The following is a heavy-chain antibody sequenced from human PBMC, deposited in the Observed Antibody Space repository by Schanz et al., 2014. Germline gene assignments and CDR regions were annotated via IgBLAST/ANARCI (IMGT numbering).Heavy chain of an antibody. CDR3: ASSGAGYSSSWDFDY. Sequence: QEQLVQSGAEVRKPGASMKVSCKASGYTFTTYYMLWVRQAPGQGLEWMGRIISILGIPNYAQKFQGRVTFTADKSTSTAYMELSSLKSEDTAVYYCASSGAGYSSSWDFDYWGQGTLVTVSS. J-gene: IGHJ4*02. CDR2: IISILGIP. V-gene: IGHV1-69*04. CDR1: GYTFTTYY. D-gene: IGHD6-13*01.